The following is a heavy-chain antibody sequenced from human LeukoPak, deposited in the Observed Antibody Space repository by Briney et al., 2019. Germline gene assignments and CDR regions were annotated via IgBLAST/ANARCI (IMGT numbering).Heavy chain of an antibody. J-gene: IGHJ4*02. D-gene: IGHD5-18*01. CDR3: ARTRRGQLWNSARDFDY. Sequence: ASVTVSCKASGYTFTSYDTNWVRQATGQGLEWMGWMNPNSGNTGYAQKFQGRVTITRNTQIRKPYMELNSLTSDDTDGYYCARTRRGQLWNSARDFDYWGQGTLVTVSS. CDR1: GYTFTSYD. CDR2: MNPNSGNT. V-gene: IGHV1-8*03.